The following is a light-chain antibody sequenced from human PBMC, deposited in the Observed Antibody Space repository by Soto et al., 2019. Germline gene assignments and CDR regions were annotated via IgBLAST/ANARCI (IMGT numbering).Light chain of an antibody. J-gene: IGKJ1*01. CDR1: QNVRTF. CDR2: GAS. Sequence: EVVLTQSPATLSLSPGERATLSCRASQNVRTFLDWYQQKPGQAPRLLIYGASNRAPGIPARFSGSGSGTDFTLTISSLEPEDFAVYYCQQHSHWPPWTFGQGTRVEIQ. V-gene: IGKV3-11*01. CDR3: QQHSHWPPWT.